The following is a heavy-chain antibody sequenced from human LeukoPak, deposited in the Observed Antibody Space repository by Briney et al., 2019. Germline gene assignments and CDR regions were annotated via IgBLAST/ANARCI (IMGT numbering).Heavy chain of an antibody. D-gene: IGHD3-10*01. CDR3: ARDLFHRFGELSGLRGVGWFDP. CDR1: GGSISSYY. CDR2: IYTSGST. V-gene: IGHV4-4*07. J-gene: IGHJ5*02. Sequence: SETLSLTCTVSGGSISSYYWSWIRQPAGKGLEWIGRIYTSGSTNYNPSLKSRVTMSVDTSKNQFSLKLSSVTAADTAVYYCARDLFHRFGELSGLRGVGWFDPWGQGTLDTVSS.